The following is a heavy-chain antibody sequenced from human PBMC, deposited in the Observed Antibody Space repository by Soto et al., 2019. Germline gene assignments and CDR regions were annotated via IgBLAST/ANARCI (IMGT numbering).Heavy chain of an antibody. CDR2: VVPMFHTP. D-gene: IGHD1-1*01. CDR1: GGTFNSYA. J-gene: IGHJ6*02. CDR3: AGGRATEPDHAETFSYYYLIDV. Sequence: QVQLVQSGAEVKKPGSSVKVSCKASGGTFNSYAISWVRQAPGHGLEWMGGVVPMFHTPNYAPKIQGRVTIAADESTNTAYMELSSLRSEDTAVYYCAGGRATEPDHAETFSYYYLIDVWGQGTTVTVSS. V-gene: IGHV1-69*01.